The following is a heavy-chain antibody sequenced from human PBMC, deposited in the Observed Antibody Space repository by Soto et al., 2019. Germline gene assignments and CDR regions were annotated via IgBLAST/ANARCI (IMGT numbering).Heavy chain of an antibody. D-gene: IGHD3-9*01. V-gene: IGHV3-33*01. Sequence: GGSLRLSCAASGFTFSSYGMHWVRQAPGKGLEWVAVIWYDGSNKYYADSVKGRFTISRDNSKNTLYLQMNSLRAEDTAVYYCASQQRYYDILTGYYRVGSIVDAFDIWGQGTMVTVS. CDR2: IWYDGSNK. J-gene: IGHJ3*02. CDR3: ASQQRYYDILTGYYRVGSIVDAFDI. CDR1: GFTFSSYG.